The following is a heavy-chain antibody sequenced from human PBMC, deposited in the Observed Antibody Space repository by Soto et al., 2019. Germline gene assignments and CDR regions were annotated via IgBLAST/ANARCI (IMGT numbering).Heavy chain of an antibody. D-gene: IGHD2-2*01. V-gene: IGHV5-10-1*01. CDR1: GYSLTSYW. Sequence: GESLKISCKGSGYSLTSYWISWVRQMPGKGLEWMGRIDPSDSYTNYSPSFQGHVTISADKSISTAYLQWSSLKASDTAMYYCASIVVVPAAGEDYWGQGTLVTVSS. J-gene: IGHJ4*02. CDR3: ASIVVVPAAGEDY. CDR2: IDPSDSYT.